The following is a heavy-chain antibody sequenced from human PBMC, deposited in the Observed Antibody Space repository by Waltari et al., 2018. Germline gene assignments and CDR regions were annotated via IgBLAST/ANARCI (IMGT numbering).Heavy chain of an antibody. J-gene: IGHJ4*02. CDR2: LTWNSETI. CDR3: VRGLYSGSFDVYDH. CDR1: GFTFYDFF. V-gene: IGHV3-9*01. D-gene: IGHD1-26*01. Sequence: EVQLVESGGGLVQPGRSLRLSCAASGFTFYDFFMHWVRQVPGKGLEWVASLTWNSETIYYADSVKGRFTVSRDNAKKSLYLQMNSLRPEDRALYYCVRGLYSGSFDVYDHWGQGALVTVSS.